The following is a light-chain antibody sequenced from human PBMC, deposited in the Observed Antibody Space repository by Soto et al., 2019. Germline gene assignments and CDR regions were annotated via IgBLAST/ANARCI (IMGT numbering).Light chain of an antibody. Sequence: EVVLTQSPDTLSLPPGERATLSCRASQSISSYLACYQQKPGQAPRLLIYDASSRATGIPARFSGSGSGTDFTLTISSLEPEDFAVYYCQQLTDWPPQWTFGQGTKV. CDR1: QSISSY. CDR3: QQLTDWPPQWT. CDR2: DAS. V-gene: IGKV3-11*01. J-gene: IGKJ1*01.